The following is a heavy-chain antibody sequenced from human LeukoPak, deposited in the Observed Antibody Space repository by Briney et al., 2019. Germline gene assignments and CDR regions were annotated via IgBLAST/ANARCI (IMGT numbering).Heavy chain of an antibody. CDR3: AKYMVGSGSSGFVG. CDR2: ISYDGSNK. CDR1: GFTFSSYG. D-gene: IGHD3-10*01. V-gene: IGHV3-30*18. Sequence: HPGGSLRLSCAASGFTFSSYGMHWVRQAPGKGLEWVAVISYDGSNKYYADSVKGRFTISRDNSKNTLYLQMNSLRAEDTAVYYCAKYMVGSGSSGFVGWGQGTLVTVSS. J-gene: IGHJ4*02.